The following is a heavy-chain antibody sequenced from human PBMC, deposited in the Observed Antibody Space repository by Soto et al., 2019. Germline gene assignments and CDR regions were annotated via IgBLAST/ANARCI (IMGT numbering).Heavy chain of an antibody. CDR3: ARARSTAAGLFDY. D-gene: IGHD6-13*01. Sequence: GGSLRLSCAASGFTVSSNYMTWVRQATGKGLEWVSAIYSGGSTYYADSVKGRFTISRDNSKNTLYLQMNSLRAEDTAVYYCARARSTAAGLFDYWGLGTLVTVSS. V-gene: IGHV3-53*01. J-gene: IGHJ4*02. CDR2: IYSGGST. CDR1: GFTVSSNY.